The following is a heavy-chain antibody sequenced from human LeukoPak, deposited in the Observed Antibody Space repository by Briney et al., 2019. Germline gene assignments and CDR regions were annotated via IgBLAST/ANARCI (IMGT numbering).Heavy chain of an antibody. D-gene: IGHD3-16*01. V-gene: IGHV3-30*02. CDR3: ANANYDYVWGSYF. CDR1: GFTFSSYG. Sequence: PGGSLRLSCAASGFTFSSYGMHWVRQAPGKGLEWVAFIRYDGSNKYYADSVKGRFTISRDNSKNTLYLQMNSLRAEDTAVYYCANANYDYVWGSYFWGQGTLVTVSS. J-gene: IGHJ4*02. CDR2: IRYDGSNK.